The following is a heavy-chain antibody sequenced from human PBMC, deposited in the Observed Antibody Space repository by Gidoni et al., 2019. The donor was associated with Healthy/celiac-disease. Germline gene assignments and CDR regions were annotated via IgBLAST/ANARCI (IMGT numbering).Heavy chain of an antibody. CDR2: IYYSGST. Sequence: QLQLQESGPGLVKPSETLSLTCTVSGGSISSSSYYWGWIRQPPGKGLEWIGSIYYSGSTYYNPSLKIRVTISVDTSKNQFSLKLSSVTAADTAVYYCARLRYSYGSPFDYWGQGTLVTVSS. CDR1: GGSISSSSYY. J-gene: IGHJ4*02. CDR3: ARLRYSYGSPFDY. D-gene: IGHD5-18*01. V-gene: IGHV4-39*01.